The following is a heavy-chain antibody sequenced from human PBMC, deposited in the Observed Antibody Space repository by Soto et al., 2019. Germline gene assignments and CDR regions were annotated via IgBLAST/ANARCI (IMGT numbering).Heavy chain of an antibody. Sequence: EVQLAESGGGLAQPGGSLSLSCAASGFTLSGYAMVGVRQAPGKGREYVSGISSNGVGTYYANSVQGRFTISRDNSKNTVYLQMGSLRPEDMAVYYCARRARPDFYYMDVWGKGTTVTVSS. CDR2: ISSNGVGT. CDR3: ARRARPDFYYMDV. V-gene: IGHV3-64*01. CDR1: GFTLSGYA. J-gene: IGHJ6*03. D-gene: IGHD6-6*01.